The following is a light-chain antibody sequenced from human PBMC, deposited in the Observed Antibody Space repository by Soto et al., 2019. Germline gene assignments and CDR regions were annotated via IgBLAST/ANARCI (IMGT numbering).Light chain of an antibody. CDR1: QSLNRN. Sequence: EILMTQSPATLSVSPGERATLSCRASQSLNRNLAWYQQKPGQAPRLIIYGASTRASGIPARFSGSGSEKEFTLTISSLQSEDFALCYCQHYNDWPPAFTFGPGTKVDL. J-gene: IGKJ3*01. V-gene: IGKV3D-15*01. CDR3: QHYNDWPPAFT. CDR2: GAS.